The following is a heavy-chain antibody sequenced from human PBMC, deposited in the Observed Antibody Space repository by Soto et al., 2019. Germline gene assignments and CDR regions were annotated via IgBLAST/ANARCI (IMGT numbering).Heavy chain of an antibody. CDR2: IYYSGST. CDR1: GGSISSSRYY. CDR3: ARRKRRLTIFGVVPTRPYDSFDL. Sequence: PXASLSLTCTVSGGSISSSRYYWGWIRQPPGKGLEWIGSIYYSGSTYYNPSLKTRVTISVDTSKNQFSLKLSSVTAADTAVYYCARRKRRLTIFGVVPTRPYDSFDLCGQRTMVTVSS. D-gene: IGHD3-3*01. V-gene: IGHV4-39*01. J-gene: IGHJ3*01.